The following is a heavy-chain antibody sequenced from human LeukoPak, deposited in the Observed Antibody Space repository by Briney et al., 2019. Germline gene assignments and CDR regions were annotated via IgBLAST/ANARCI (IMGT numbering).Heavy chain of an antibody. D-gene: IGHD2-2*01. V-gene: IGHV1-69*13. CDR2: IIPIFGTA. CDR3: ARAQGPYCSSTSCPYYYYMDV. Sequence: ASVKVSCKASGGTFSSYAISWVRQAPGQGLEWMGGIIPIFGTANYAQKFQGRVTITADESTSTAYMELSSLRSEDTAVYYCARAQGPYCSSTSCPYYYYMDVWGKGTTATVSS. J-gene: IGHJ6*03. CDR1: GGTFSSYA.